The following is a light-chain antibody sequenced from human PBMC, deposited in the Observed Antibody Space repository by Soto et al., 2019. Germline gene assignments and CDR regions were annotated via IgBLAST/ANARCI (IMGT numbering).Light chain of an antibody. CDR2: GAS. CDR1: QRIGTW. Sequence: DIQMTQSPSSVSASVGDRVTITCRASQRIGTWLAWYQQKPGKAPKLLIYGASSLQSGIPSRFSGSGSGTDFALTISSLQPEDFATYYCQQTNSFSFTFGPGTKVDIK. V-gene: IGKV1-12*01. CDR3: QQTNSFSFT. J-gene: IGKJ3*01.